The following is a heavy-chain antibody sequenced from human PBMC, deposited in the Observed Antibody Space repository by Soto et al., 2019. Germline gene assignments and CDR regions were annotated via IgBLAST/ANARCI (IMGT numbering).Heavy chain of an antibody. J-gene: IGHJ4*02. V-gene: IGHV3-23*01. CDR1: GFTFSSYA. CDR2: ITGRGTRT. CDR3: EKDHSRRYYDTSDKDY. Sequence: WGCLRLSCAASGFTFSSYAMTWVRQAPEKGLEWVSAITGRGTRTYYADSVKGRFTISRDNSKNTLSLQMNSLRAEDTAVYYCEKDHSRRYYDTSDKDYWGEGTLVTVSS. D-gene: IGHD3-22*01.